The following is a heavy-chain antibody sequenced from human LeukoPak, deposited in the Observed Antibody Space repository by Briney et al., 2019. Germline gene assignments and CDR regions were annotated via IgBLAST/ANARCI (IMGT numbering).Heavy chain of an antibody. CDR1: GGSFSGYY. V-gene: IGHV4-34*01. Sequence: SETLSLTCAVYGGSFSGYYWSWIRQPPGKGLEWIGEINHSGSTNYNPSLESRVTISVDTSKNQFSLKLSSVTAADTAVYYCARATVGATSYYFDYWGQGTLVTVSS. D-gene: IGHD1-26*01. CDR3: ARATVGATSYYFDY. CDR2: INHSGST. J-gene: IGHJ4*02.